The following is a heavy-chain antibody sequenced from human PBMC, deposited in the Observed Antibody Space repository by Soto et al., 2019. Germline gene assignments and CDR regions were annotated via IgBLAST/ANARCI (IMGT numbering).Heavy chain of an antibody. CDR2: ISYDGSNK. Sequence: QVQLVESGGGVVQPGRSLRLSCAASGFTFSSYGMHWVRQAPGKGLEWVAVISYDGSNKYYADSVKGRFTISRDNSKNTLYLQMNILRAEDTAVYYCAKERGYCISTSCYYYYYGMDVWGQGTTVTVSS. CDR3: AKERGYCISTSCYYYYYGMDV. J-gene: IGHJ6*01. D-gene: IGHD2-2*01. V-gene: IGHV3-30*18. CDR1: GFTFSSYG.